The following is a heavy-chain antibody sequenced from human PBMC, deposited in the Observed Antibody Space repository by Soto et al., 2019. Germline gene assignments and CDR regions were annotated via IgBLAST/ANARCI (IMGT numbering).Heavy chain of an antibody. CDR2: IYYSGTT. J-gene: IGHJ5*02. V-gene: IGHV4-39*02. CDR3: AREMGLYNWFDP. Sequence: SETLSLTCTVSGDSISTSRYYWGWIRQPPGKGLEWIGSIYYSGTTYYNPSLKSRVTISADTSKNQFSLKLSSVTAADTAFYYCAREMGLYNWFDPWGQGTLVT. D-gene: IGHD2-8*01. CDR1: GDSISTSRYY.